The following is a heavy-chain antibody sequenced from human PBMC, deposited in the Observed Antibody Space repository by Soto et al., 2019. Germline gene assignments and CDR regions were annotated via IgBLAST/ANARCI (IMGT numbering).Heavy chain of an antibody. CDR2: ISYDGSNK. D-gene: IGHD6-19*01. V-gene: IGHV3-30*18. CDR3: AKDRGWSSADLDY. Sequence: QVQLVESGGGVVQPGRSLRLSCAASGFTFSSFGMHWVRQAPGKGLEWVALISYDGSNKYYADSVKGRFTISRDKSKNTLYLQMNSPRAEDTAVYYCAKDRGWSSADLDYWGQGTLVTVSS. CDR1: GFTFSSFG. J-gene: IGHJ4*02.